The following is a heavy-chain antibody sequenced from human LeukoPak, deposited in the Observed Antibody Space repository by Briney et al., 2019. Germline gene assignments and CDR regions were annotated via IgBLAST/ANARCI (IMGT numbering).Heavy chain of an antibody. CDR3: ARNSNAKRYFDY. V-gene: IGHV1-46*01. CDR1: GYTFTSYY. D-gene: IGHD2/OR15-2a*01. Sequence: ASVKVSFKASGYTFTSYYMHWVRQAPGQGLEWMGIINPSGGSTSYAQKFQGRVTMTRDTSTSTVYMELSSLRSEDTAVYYCARNSNAKRYFDYWGQGTLVTVSS. J-gene: IGHJ4*02. CDR2: INPSGGST.